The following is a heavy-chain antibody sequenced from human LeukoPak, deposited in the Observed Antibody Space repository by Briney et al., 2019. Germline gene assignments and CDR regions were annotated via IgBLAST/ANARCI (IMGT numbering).Heavy chain of an antibody. CDR3: ATFQAYANSGHLRPYFDY. Sequence: GASVKVSCKISGYSLTELAIHWVRQAPGKGLEWMGGSDPEDVKTSFAEKFQGRVTFTEDTSTDTAFMELSRLRSDDTAVYYSATFQAYANSGHLRPYFDYWGQGTLVTVSS. D-gene: IGHD3-22*01. J-gene: IGHJ4*02. V-gene: IGHV1-24*01. CDR2: SDPEDVKT. CDR1: GYSLTELA.